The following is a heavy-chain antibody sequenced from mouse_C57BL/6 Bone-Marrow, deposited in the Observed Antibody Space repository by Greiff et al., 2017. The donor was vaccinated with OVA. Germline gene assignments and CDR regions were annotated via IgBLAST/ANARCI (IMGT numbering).Heavy chain of an antibody. V-gene: IGHV3-6*01. Sequence: EVQLQESGPGLVKPSQSLSLTCSVPGYSITSGYYWNWIRQFPGNKLEWMGYISYDGSNNYNPSLKNRISITRDTSKNQFFLKLNSVTTEDTATYYCARATIVTPFDYWGQGTTLTVSS. CDR3: ARATIVTPFDY. J-gene: IGHJ2*01. D-gene: IGHD2-5*01. CDR1: GYSITSGYY. CDR2: ISYDGSN.